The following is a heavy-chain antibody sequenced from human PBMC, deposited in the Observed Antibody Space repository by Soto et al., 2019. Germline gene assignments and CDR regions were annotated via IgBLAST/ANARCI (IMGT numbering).Heavy chain of an antibody. V-gene: IGHV3-7*01. CDR1: GFTFSHCW. CDR3: TQAETGRYSCSGNSYGRDY. CDR2: INQDGSEQ. Sequence: EEHLGESGGGLVQPGGSLRLSCETSGFTFSHCWMSWVRQAPGKGLEWVANINQDGSEQYYVDSVKGRFTVSRDNANKSLYLEMNNLRADDTPMYYCTQAETGRYSCSGNSYGRDYWGQGTRVTVSS. D-gene: IGHD6-19*01. J-gene: IGHJ4*02.